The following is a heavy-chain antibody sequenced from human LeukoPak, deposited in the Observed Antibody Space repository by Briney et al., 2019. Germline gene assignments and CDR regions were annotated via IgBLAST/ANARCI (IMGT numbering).Heavy chain of an antibody. CDR1: GFNFSDFY. D-gene: IGHD3-3*01. J-gene: IGHJ5*02. CDR2: ISSSGSSI. CDR3: ARGKRRFWFDP. V-gene: IGHV3-11*01. Sequence: PGGSLRLSCAGSGFNFSDFYMSWIRQAPGNGLEWVAYISSSGSSIYYTDSVRGRFTISRDNAKNSLFLPMNSLRPEDTAVYYCARGKRRFWFDPWGQGTLVTVSS.